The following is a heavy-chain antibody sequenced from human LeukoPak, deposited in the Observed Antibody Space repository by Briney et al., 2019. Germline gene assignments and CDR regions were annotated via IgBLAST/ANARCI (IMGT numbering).Heavy chain of an antibody. Sequence: GASVKVSCKASGYTSTGYYMHWVRQAPGQGLEWMGWINPNSGGTNYAQKFQGRVTMTRDTSISTAYMELSRLRSDDTAVYYCARGYSYGSQCFDYWGRGTLVTVSS. CDR3: ARGYSYGSQCFDY. D-gene: IGHD5-18*01. V-gene: IGHV1-2*02. CDR1: GYTSTGYY. J-gene: IGHJ4*02. CDR2: INPNSGGT.